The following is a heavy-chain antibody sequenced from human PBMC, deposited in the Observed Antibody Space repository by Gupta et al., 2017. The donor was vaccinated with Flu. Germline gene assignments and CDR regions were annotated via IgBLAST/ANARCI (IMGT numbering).Heavy chain of an antibody. V-gene: IGHV3-23*01. CDR3: ANLEFWSGYYTQTSGYGMDV. CDR1: GFTFSSYA. CDR2: ISGSGGST. Sequence: EVQLLESGGGLVQPGGSLRLSCAASGFTFSSYAMSWVRQAPGKGLEWVSAISGSGGSTYYADSVKGRFTISRDNSKNTLYLQMNSLRAEDTAVYYCANLEFWSGYYTQTSGYGMDVWGQGTTVTVSS. D-gene: IGHD3-3*01. J-gene: IGHJ6*02.